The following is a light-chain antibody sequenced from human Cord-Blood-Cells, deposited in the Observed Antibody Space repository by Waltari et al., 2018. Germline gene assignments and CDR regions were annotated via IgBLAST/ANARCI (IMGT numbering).Light chain of an antibody. V-gene: IGKV3-15*01. J-gene: IGKJ4*01. CDR2: GAS. Sequence: EIVMTQSPATLSVSPGERATLSCRASQSVSSNLAWYQQKPGQAPRLLIYGASTRATGIPARFSGSGSGKEFTLTISSLQSEDFAVYYCQQYNNWPYFGGGTKVEIK. CDR3: QQYNNWPY. CDR1: QSVSSN.